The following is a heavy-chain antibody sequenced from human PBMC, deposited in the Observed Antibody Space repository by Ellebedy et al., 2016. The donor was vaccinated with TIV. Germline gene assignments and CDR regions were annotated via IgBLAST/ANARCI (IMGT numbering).Heavy chain of an antibody. CDR3: ARGQLGMEPYPY. V-gene: IGHV1-8*01. CDR1: GYTFTSYD. CDR2: MNPNSGNT. D-gene: IGHD2-2*01. Sequence: ASVKVSCXASGYTFTSYDINWVRQATGQGLEWMGWMNPNSGNTGYAQKFQGRVTMTRNTSISTAYMELSSLRSEDTAVYYCARGQLGMEPYPYWGQGTLVTVSS. J-gene: IGHJ4*02.